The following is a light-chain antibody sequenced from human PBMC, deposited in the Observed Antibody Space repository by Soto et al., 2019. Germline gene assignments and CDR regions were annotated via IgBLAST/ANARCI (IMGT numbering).Light chain of an antibody. CDR3: CSYAAGSTYV. J-gene: IGLJ1*01. CDR1: SSDVGRYNL. Sequence: QSVLTQPASVSGSPGQSITISCTGTSSDVGRYNLVSWYQQHPGKAPKLMIYEVSKRPSGVSNRFSGSRSGNTASLTISGLQAEDEADYYCCSYAAGSTYVFGTGTKLTVL. V-gene: IGLV2-23*02. CDR2: EVS.